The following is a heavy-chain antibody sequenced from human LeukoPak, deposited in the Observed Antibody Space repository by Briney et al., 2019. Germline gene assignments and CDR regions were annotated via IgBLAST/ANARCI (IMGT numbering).Heavy chain of an antibody. CDR3: ARERRPGRFDY. V-gene: IGHV4-4*07. CDR1: GGSLSSYH. Sequence: SETLSLTRTGCGGSLSSYHWSAIRQPAGKGREGIGRIYTSGSTNYNPSLKSRVTMSVNTSKNQFSLKLSPVTAANTAVYYCARERRPGRFDYWGQGTLVTVSS. CDR2: IYTSGST. J-gene: IGHJ4*02.